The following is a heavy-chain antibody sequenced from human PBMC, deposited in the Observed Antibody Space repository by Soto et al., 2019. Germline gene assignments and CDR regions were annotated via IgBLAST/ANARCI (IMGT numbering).Heavy chain of an antibody. V-gene: IGHV4-31*01. D-gene: IGHD5-12*01. J-gene: IGHJ4*02. CDR1: GGSISSGGYY. Sequence: SETLSLTCTVSGGSISSGGYYWSWIRQHPGKGLEWIGYIYYSGSTYYNPSLKSQVIISVDTSKNQFSLKLSSVTAADTAVYYCARADGYNFNFDYWGQGTLVTVSS. CDR2: IYYSGST. CDR3: ARADGYNFNFDY.